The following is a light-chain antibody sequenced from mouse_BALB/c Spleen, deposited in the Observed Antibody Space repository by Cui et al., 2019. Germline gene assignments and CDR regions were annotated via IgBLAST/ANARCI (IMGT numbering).Light chain of an antibody. CDR2: DTS. Sequence: QIVLTQSPAILSASPGEKVTMTCRASSSVSYMYWYQQKPGSTPRLLIYDTSNLASGVPVRFSGSGSGTSYSLTISRMETEDAATYYCQQWSSYAFGGGTKLEIK. CDR3: QQWSSYA. V-gene: IGKV4-55*01. CDR1: SSVSY. J-gene: IGKJ1*01.